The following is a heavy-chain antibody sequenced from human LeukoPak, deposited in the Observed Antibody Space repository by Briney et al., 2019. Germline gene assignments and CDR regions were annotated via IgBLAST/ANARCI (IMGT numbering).Heavy chain of an antibody. Sequence: GASVTVSCKASGYTFTSYGISWVRQAPGQGLEWMGWISAYNGNTNYAQKLQGRVTMTTDTSTSTAYMELRSLRSDDTAVYYCARNRLLRYFDWSDWSDAFDIWGQGTMVTVSS. J-gene: IGHJ3*02. CDR3: ARNRLLRYFDWSDWSDAFDI. CDR2: ISAYNGNT. V-gene: IGHV1-18*01. CDR1: GYTFTSYG. D-gene: IGHD3-9*01.